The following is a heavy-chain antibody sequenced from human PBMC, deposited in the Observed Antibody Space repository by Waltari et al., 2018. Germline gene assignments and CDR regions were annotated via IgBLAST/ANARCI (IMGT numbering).Heavy chain of an antibody. Sequence: QVQLVQSGTEVKKPGASVKISCKASGYTFISYGISWVRQAPGQGLEWMGWISPYNGNTNYAQNLQGRVTMTTDTSTGTAYMELRSLRSDDTALYYCARGNLWEPLYYFDYWGQGTLVTVSS. V-gene: IGHV1-18*01. CDR3: ARGNLWEPLYYFDY. CDR1: GYTFISYG. D-gene: IGHD1-26*01. J-gene: IGHJ4*02. CDR2: ISPYNGNT.